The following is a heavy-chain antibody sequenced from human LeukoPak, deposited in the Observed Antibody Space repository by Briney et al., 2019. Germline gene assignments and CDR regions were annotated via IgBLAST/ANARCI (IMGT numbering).Heavy chain of an antibody. D-gene: IGHD6-19*01. Sequence: PGGSLRLSCAASGFTFSSYSMNWVRQAPGKGLEWVAVIWYDGSNKYYADSVKGRFTISRDNSKNTLYLQMNSLRAEDTAVYYCARDLRIAVAGTGWFDPWGQGTLVTVSS. CDR1: GFTFSSYS. V-gene: IGHV3-33*08. CDR3: ARDLRIAVAGTGWFDP. CDR2: IWYDGSNK. J-gene: IGHJ5*02.